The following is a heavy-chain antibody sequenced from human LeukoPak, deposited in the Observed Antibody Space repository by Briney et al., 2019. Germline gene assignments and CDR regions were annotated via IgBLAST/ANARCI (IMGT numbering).Heavy chain of an antibody. J-gene: IGHJ3*02. CDR1: GFTFSSYS. CDR2: ISSSSSYI. Sequence: PGGSLRLSCAASGFTFSSYSMNWVRQAPGKGLEWVPSISSSSSYISYADSVKGRFTISRDNAKNSLSLQMNSLRAEDTAVFYCSRTGYFDIWGQGTMVTVSS. D-gene: IGHD2-15*01. CDR3: SRTGYFDI. V-gene: IGHV3-21*01.